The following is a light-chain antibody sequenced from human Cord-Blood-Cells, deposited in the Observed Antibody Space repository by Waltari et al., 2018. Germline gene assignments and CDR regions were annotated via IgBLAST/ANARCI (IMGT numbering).Light chain of an antibody. Sequence: QPALPQPASVSGSPRQSITISCTGTSNDVRLSHYVSWYQQHTGKAPKLMIYEVSNRPSGVSNRFSGSKSGNTASLTISGLQAEDEADYYCSSYTSSSTLVFGTGTKVTVL. CDR2: EVS. CDR1: SNDVRLSHY. J-gene: IGLJ1*01. V-gene: IGLV2-14*01. CDR3: SSYTSSSTLV.